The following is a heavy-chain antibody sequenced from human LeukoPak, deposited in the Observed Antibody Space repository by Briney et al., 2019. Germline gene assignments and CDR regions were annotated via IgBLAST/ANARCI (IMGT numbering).Heavy chain of an antibody. J-gene: IGHJ3*01. CDR1: GFTLSSYG. CDR2: ISYDGSNK. CDR3: ARDWVRT. Sequence: GGSLRLSCAASGFTLSSYGMHWVRQAPGKGLEWVAVISYDGSNKYYADSVKGRFTISRDNSKNTLYLQMNSLRAEDTAVYYCARDWVRTWGQGTMVTVSS. D-gene: IGHD3-16*01. V-gene: IGHV3-30*03.